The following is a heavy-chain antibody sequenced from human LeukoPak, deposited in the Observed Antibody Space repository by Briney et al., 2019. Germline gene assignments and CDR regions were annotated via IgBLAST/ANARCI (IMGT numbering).Heavy chain of an antibody. Sequence: PGRSLRLSCAASGFTFSSYGMNWVRQAPGKGLEWISYISSSSSAIYYADSVKGRFTISRDNAKNSLYLRMSSLRDEDTAVYYCAQKGGTDHWGQGTLVTVSS. CDR3: AQKGGTDH. CDR1: GFTFSSYG. J-gene: IGHJ4*02. V-gene: IGHV3-48*02. CDR2: ISSSSSAI. D-gene: IGHD2-15*01.